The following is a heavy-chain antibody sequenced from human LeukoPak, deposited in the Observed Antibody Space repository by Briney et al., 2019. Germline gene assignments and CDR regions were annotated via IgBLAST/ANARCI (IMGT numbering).Heavy chain of an antibody. D-gene: IGHD2-15*01. CDR3: ARYHSPYCSGGSCWRGGENFDY. CDR2: IKQDGSEK. V-gene: IGHV3-7*01. J-gene: IGHJ4*02. Sequence: PGGSLRLSCAASGFTFSSYAMSWVRQGPGKGLEWVANIKQDGSEKYYVDSVKGRFTISRDNAKNSLYLQMNSLRAEDTAVYYCARYHSPYCSGGSCWRGGENFDYWGQGTLVTVSS. CDR1: GFTFSSYA.